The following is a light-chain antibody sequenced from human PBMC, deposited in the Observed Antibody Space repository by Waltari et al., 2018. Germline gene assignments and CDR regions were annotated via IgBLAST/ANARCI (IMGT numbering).Light chain of an antibody. CDR2: QDN. CDR1: KLGDKY. V-gene: IGLV3-1*01. J-gene: IGLJ2*01. Sequence: SYELIQPPSVSVSPGQTASITCSGDKLGDKYACWYQQKPGQSPVLVIYQDNKRPSGIPERFSGSNSGNTATLTLSGTQTMDEADYYCQAWDSDTDVVFGGGTKLTVL. CDR3: QAWDSDTDVV.